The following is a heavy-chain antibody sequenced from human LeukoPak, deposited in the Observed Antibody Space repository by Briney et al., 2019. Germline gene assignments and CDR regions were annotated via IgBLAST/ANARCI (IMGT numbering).Heavy chain of an antibody. V-gene: IGHV3-21*01. J-gene: IGHJ4*02. D-gene: IGHD6-25*01. CDR1: GFTFSTYT. CDR2: ISGGSNYI. Sequence: GGSLRLSCAASGFTFSTYTVNWVRQAPGKGLEWVSSISGGSNYIYYADSVKGRCTISRDNAKNSLYLQMNSLRAEDTAVYYCARGQRTFDYWGQGTLVTVSA. CDR3: ARGQRTFDY.